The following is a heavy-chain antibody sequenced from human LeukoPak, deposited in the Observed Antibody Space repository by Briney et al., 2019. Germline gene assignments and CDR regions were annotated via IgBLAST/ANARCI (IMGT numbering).Heavy chain of an antibody. D-gene: IGHD3-10*01. V-gene: IGHV3-20*04. J-gene: IGHJ4*02. CDR3: ANIWFGELSIYY. Sequence: PGGSLRLSCAASGFTFDDYGMSWVRQAPGKGLEWVSGINWNGGSTTYADSVKGRFTISRDNAKNSLYLQMNSLRAEDTAVYYCANIWFGELSIYYWGQGTLVTVSS. CDR2: INWNGGST. CDR1: GFTFDDYG.